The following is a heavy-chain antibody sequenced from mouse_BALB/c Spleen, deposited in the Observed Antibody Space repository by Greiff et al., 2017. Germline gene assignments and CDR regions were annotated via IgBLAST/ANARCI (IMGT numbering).Heavy chain of an antibody. CDR2: IDPANGNT. V-gene: IGHV14-3*02. CDR3: ARGGRYDGHWYFDV. J-gene: IGHJ1*01. Sequence: EVQLQQSGAELVKPGASVKLSCTASGFNIKDTYMHWVKQRPEQGLEWIGRIDPANGNTKYDPKFQGKATITADTSSNTAYLQLSSLTSEDTAVYYCARGGRYDGHWYFDVWGAGTTVTVSS. CDR1: GFNIKDTY. D-gene: IGHD2-14*01.